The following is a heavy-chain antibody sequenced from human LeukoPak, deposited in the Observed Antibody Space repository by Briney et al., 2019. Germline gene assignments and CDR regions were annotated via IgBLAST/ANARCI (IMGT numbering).Heavy chain of an antibody. CDR3: ARDRQIAY. V-gene: IGHV3-7*01. CDR2: IKQDGNEK. CDR1: GFPFSNYW. J-gene: IGHJ4*02. Sequence: GSLGLSCAASGFPFSNYWLTWVRPAPGQGLEWVANIKQDGNEKHYVDSVKGRFTISRDNAKNSLYLQMNSLRAEDTAVYYCARDRQIAYWGQGTLVTVSS.